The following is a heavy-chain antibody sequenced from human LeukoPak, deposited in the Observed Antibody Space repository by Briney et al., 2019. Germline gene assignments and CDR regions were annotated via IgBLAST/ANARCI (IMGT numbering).Heavy chain of an antibody. CDR1: GFTFSSHW. D-gene: IGHD1-26*01. V-gene: IGHV3-7*01. CDR3: ARLIVGAIKN. J-gene: IGHJ4*02. CDR2: IKQDGSEK. Sequence: PGGSLRLSCAASGFTFSSHWMSWVRQAPGKGLEWVANIKQDGSEKYYVDSVKGRFTISRDNAKNSLYLQMNSLRAEDTAVYYYARLIVGAIKNWGQGTLVTVSS.